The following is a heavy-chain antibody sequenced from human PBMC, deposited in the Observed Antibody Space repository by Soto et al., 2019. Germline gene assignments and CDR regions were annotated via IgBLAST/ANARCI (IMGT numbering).Heavy chain of an antibody. J-gene: IGHJ4*02. Sequence: EVQLVESGGGLVQPGGSLRLSCAASGFTFSSYSMNWVRQAPGKGLEWVSYISSRTIYYADSVKGRFTISRDNAKNSLYLQMHSLRAEYTALYYCARDWDDILILGYWAPGTLVTVSS. CDR2: ISSRTI. CDR3: ARDWDDILILGY. D-gene: IGHD3-9*01. CDR1: GFTFSSYS. V-gene: IGHV3-48*01.